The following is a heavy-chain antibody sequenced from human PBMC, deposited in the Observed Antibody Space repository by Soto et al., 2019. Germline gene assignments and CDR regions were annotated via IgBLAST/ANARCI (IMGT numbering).Heavy chain of an antibody. CDR1: GYTFTSYD. D-gene: IGHD3-3*01. Sequence: ASVKVSCKASGYTFTSYDINWVRQATGQGLEWMGWMNPNSGNTGYAQKFQGRVTMTRNTSISTAYMELSSLRSEDTAVYYCARARYDFWSGYYGPYYYYYMDAWGKGTTVTVSS. V-gene: IGHV1-8*01. J-gene: IGHJ6*03. CDR2: MNPNSGNT. CDR3: ARARYDFWSGYYGPYYYYYMDA.